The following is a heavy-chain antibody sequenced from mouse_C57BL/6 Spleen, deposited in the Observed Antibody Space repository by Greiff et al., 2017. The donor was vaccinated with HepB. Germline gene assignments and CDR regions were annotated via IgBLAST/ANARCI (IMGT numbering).Heavy chain of an antibody. Sequence: QVQLQQPGAELVMPGASVKLSCKASGYTFTSYWMHWVKQRPGQGLEWIGEIDPSDSYTNYNQKFKGKSTLTVDKSSSTAYMQLSSLTSEDSAVYYCARRVRLEGYYFDYWGQGTTLTVSS. CDR3: ARRVRLEGYYFDY. CDR1: GYTFTSYW. V-gene: IGHV1-69*01. J-gene: IGHJ2*01. CDR2: IDPSDSYT. D-gene: IGHD6-1*01.